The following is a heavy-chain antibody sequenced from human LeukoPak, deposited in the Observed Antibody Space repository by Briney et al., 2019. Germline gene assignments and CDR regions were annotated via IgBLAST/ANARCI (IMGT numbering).Heavy chain of an antibody. CDR2: IIPIFGTA. D-gene: IGHD1-26*01. Sequence: SVTVSCKASGGTFSSYAISWVRQAPGQGLEWMGGIIPIFGTANYAQKFQGRVTITADESTSTAYMELSSLRSEDTAVYYCASGPGTPKGIDYWGQGTLVTVSS. CDR3: ASGPGTPKGIDY. J-gene: IGHJ4*02. V-gene: IGHV1-69*13. CDR1: GGTFSSYA.